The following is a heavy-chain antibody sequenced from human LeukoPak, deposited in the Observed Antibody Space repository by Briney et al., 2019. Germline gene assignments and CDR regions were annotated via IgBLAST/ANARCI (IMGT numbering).Heavy chain of an antibody. CDR3: ASDLRVYYYDSITAFDI. V-gene: IGHV4-59*01. J-gene: IGHJ3*02. D-gene: IGHD3-22*01. CDR2: IYYSGST. CDR1: GGSISSYY. Sequence: PSETLSLTCTVSGGSISSYYWRWIRQPPGKGLEWIGYIYYSGSTNYNPSLKSRVTISVDTSKNQFSLKLSSVTAADTAVYYCASDLRVYYYDSITAFDIWGQGTMVTVSS.